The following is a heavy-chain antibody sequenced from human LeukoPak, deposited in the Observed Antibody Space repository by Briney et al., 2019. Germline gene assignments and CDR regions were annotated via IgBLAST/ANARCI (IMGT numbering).Heavy chain of an antibody. CDR2: ISGSGTTI. D-gene: IGHD4-11*01. CDR1: GFTFIDFG. Sequence: PGGSLKLSCAASGFTFIDFGVNWVRQAPGKGVEGVSYISGSGTTIYYADSVKGRFDISRDNVKNSLSLQMNSLRAEDTAVYYCARSAYAYSFDYWGQGTLVSVCS. CDR3: ARSAYAYSFDY. J-gene: IGHJ4*02. V-gene: IGHV3-48*03.